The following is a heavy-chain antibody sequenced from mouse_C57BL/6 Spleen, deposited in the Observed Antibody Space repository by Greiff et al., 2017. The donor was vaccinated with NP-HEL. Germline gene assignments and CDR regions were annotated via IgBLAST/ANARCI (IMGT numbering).Heavy chain of an antibody. V-gene: IGHV2-2*01. D-gene: IGHD1-1*01. J-gene: IGHJ1*03. Sequence: QVQLKESGPGLVQPSQSLSITCTVSGFPLTSYGVHWVRQSPGKGLEWLGVIWSGGSTDDNAAFISRLSISTDNSKSQVFFKMNSLQADDTAIYYCARNWVYGSSYWYFDVWGTGTTVTVSS. CDR3: ARNWVYGSSYWYFDV. CDR1: GFPLTSYG. CDR2: IWSGGST.